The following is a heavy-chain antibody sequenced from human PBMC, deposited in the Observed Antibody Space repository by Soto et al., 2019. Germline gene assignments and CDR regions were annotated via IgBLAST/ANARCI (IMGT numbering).Heavy chain of an antibody. V-gene: IGHV1-69*12. CDR1: GGTFSSYA. Sequence: QVQLVQSGAEVKKPGSSVKVSCKASGGTFSSYAISWVRQAPGQGLEWMGGIIPIFGTANYAQKFQGRVTIPADESKSTAYMELSSLRSEDTAVYCCARETIAPPSRPNWFHPWGQGTLVTVSS. CDR3: ARETIAPPSRPNWFHP. CDR2: IIPIFGTA. J-gene: IGHJ5*02. D-gene: IGHD6-13*01.